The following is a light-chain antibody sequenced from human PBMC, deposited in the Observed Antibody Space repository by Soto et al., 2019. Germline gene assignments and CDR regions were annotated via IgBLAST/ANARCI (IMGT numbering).Light chain of an antibody. V-gene: IGKV1-39*01. J-gene: IGKJ1*01. CDR1: QSISSY. CDR3: QQSYSTPWT. Sequence: DIQMTQSPSSLSASVGDRITITCRASQSISSYLNWYQQKPGKAPKLLIYAASSLQSGVPSRFSGSGSGTEFTLTISRLQPEDFATYYCQQSYSTPWTFGQGTKV. CDR2: AAS.